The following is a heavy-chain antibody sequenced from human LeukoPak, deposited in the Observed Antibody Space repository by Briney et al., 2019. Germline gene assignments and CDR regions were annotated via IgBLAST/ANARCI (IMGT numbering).Heavy chain of an antibody. J-gene: IGHJ1*01. CDR3: AKGPPDTVQYFQH. Sequence: GRSLRLSCAASGFTFSSYGMHWVRQAPGKGLEWVAVISYDGSNKYYADSVKGRFTISRDNSKNTLYLQMNSLRAEDTAVYYCAKGPPDTVQYFQHWGQGTLVTVSS. CDR1: GFTFSSYG. CDR2: ISYDGSNK. D-gene: IGHD5-18*01. V-gene: IGHV3-30*18.